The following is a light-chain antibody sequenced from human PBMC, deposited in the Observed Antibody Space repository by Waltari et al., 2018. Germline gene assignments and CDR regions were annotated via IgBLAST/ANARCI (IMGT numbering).Light chain of an antibody. CDR1: SSNSGSNY. CDR2: KNN. CDR3: AAWDDSLSGLV. V-gene: IGLV1-47*01. J-gene: IGLJ3*02. Sequence: QSVLTQPPSASGTPGQKVTISCNGSSSNSGSNYLYCYQQLPGTAPKLLIFKNNQRPSGVPDRFSDSKSGTSASLAINGLRSEDEADYYCAAWDDSLSGLVLGAGTKVTVL.